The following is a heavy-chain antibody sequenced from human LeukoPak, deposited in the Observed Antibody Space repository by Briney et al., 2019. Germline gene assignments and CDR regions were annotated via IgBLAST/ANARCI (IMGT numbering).Heavy chain of an antibody. CDR1: GFTFSRLW. V-gene: IGHV3-7*03. Sequence: GGSLRLSCATSGFTFSRLWITWVRQAPGKGLEWVANIKQDGSEKNYADSVKGRFTISRDNAKSSLYLQMNSLRGEDTAVYYCASQPAAADIDYWGQGTLVTVSS. CDR2: IKQDGSEK. D-gene: IGHD2-2*01. CDR3: ASQPAAADIDY. J-gene: IGHJ4*02.